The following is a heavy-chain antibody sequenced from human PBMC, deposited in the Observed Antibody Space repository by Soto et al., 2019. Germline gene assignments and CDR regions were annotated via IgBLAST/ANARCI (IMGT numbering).Heavy chain of an antibody. J-gene: IGHJ4*02. Sequence: QVQLVQSGAEVRQPASSVKVSCKTSGGTFSSYAISWVRQAPGQGLEWMGGIVHNVDTSTYAQKFAGRVTITADESTSTVDMELSSLRSDDTGVYYRVGVVAIPGRSDSWGQGTLVTVSS. V-gene: IGHV1-69*12. CDR1: GGTFSSYA. CDR2: IVHNVDTS. CDR3: VGVVAIPGRSDS. D-gene: IGHD2-15*01.